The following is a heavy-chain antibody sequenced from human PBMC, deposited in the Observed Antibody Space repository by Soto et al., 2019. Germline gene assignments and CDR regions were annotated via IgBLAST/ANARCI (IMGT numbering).Heavy chain of an antibody. CDR1: GDTFKNCV. J-gene: IGHJ6*02. V-gene: IGHV1-69*01. CDR2: IIPLFGTT. Sequence: QMQVVQSGVEVRRPGSSVKVSCKASGDTFKNCVISWVRQAPGQGLEWMGGIIPLFGTTDFAQRFQGRLTITTDESTTTAYMELSRLRSGYTATFYCAAELGFGKLSVVWGQGTTVIVSS. D-gene: IGHD3-10*01. CDR3: AAELGFGKLSVV.